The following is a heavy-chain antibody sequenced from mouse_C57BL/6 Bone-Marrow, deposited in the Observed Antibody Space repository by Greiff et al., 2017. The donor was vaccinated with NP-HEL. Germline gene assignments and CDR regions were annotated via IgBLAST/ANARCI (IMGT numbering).Heavy chain of an antibody. V-gene: IGHV3-6*01. CDR3: YYGNYDDY. Sequence: EVQLQESGPGLVKPSQSLSLTCSVTGYSITSGYYWNWIRQFPGNKLEWMGYISYDGSNNYNPSLKNRISITRDTSKNQFFLKLNSVTTEDTATYPIYYGNYDDYWGQGTTLTVSS. CDR1: GYSITSGYY. J-gene: IGHJ2*01. D-gene: IGHD2-1*01. CDR2: ISYDGSN.